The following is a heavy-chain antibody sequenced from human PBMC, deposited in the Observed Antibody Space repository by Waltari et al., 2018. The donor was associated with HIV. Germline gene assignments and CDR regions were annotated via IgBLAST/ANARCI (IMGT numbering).Heavy chain of an antibody. V-gene: IGHV1-69*01. CDR3: ARDNGSGYAEMFDP. D-gene: IGHD3-10*01. J-gene: IGHJ5*02. Sequence: QVQLVQSGAAVKKPGSSVQVSCKASGGSFSSYGISWVRQAPGQGLEWMGGFIPVFGTPNYAQKFQGRVTITADESRSTVYMELSSLRSEDTAVYYCARDNGSGYAEMFDPWGQGTLVTVSS. CDR1: GGSFSSYG. CDR2: FIPVFGTP.